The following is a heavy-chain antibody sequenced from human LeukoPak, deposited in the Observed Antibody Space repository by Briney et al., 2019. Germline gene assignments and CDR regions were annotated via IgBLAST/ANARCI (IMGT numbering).Heavy chain of an antibody. CDR3: AKLPTADTAMVT. CDR2: ISYDGSNK. V-gene: IGHV3-30*18. D-gene: IGHD5-18*01. CDR1: GFTFSSYG. J-gene: IGHJ5*02. Sequence: GRSLRLSCAASGFTFSSYGMHWVRQAPGKGLEWVAVISYDGSNKYYADSVKGRFTISKDNSKITLYLQMNSLRAEDTAVYYCAKLPTADTAMVTWGQGTLVTVSS.